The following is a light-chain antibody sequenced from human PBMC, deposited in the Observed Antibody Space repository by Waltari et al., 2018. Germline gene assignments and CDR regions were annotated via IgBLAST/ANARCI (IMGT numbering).Light chain of an antibody. V-gene: IGKV2-28*01. CDR3: MEGLQSVT. CDR2: LGS. J-gene: IGKJ5*01. CDR1: QSLLENNGYNY. Sequence: DIVMTQSPLSLPVTPGEPASISCRSSQSLLENNGYNYLDWYLQKPGQSPQILIYLGSNRASGVPDRFSGSGSGTDFTLKISRVEAEDAGVYYCMEGLQSVTFGQGIRLEIK.